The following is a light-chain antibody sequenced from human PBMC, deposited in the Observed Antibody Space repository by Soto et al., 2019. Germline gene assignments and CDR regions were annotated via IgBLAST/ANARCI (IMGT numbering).Light chain of an antibody. V-gene: IGLV1-40*01. CDR1: SSNIGVGNY. CDR2: GNS. J-gene: IGLJ2*01. Sequence: QPVLTQPPSVSGAPGQRVTISCTGSSSNIGVGNYVHWYQQLPGTAPKLLIYGNSNRPSGVPDRFSGSKSGTSASLAITGLQAEDEAEYYCLSYDSTLSGSVVFGGGTKLTVL. CDR3: LSYDSTLSGSVV.